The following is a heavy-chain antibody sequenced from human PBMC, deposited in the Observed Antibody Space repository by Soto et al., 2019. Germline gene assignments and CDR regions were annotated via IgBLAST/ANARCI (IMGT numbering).Heavy chain of an antibody. CDR3: AKGSSTGWSEGYLEY. D-gene: IGHD6-19*01. J-gene: IGHJ4*02. Sequence: DVQLLESGGGLVQPGGSLRLSCAASGFTFGSYAMGWVRQAAGKGLEGVSSLSGSAHYADSVKGRFTISRDNSKNTLYLQKDSLKVEDTAVYYCAKGSSTGWSEGYLEYWGQGTPVTVSP. CDR1: GFTFGSYA. V-gene: IGHV3-23*01. CDR2: LSGSA.